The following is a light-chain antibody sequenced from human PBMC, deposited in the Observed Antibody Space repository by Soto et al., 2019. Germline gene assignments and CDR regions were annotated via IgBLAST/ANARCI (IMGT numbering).Light chain of an antibody. V-gene: IGKV1-9*01. CDR2: AAS. Sequence: DIQLTHSPSFLSASVGDRVTITCRASQGISSDLAWYQQNPGKAPKLLIYAASTLQNGVPSTFSGSGSGTEFTLTISSLQPEDFGTYYCQQFKSYPITFGQGTRLEIK. J-gene: IGKJ5*01. CDR1: QGISSD. CDR3: QQFKSYPIT.